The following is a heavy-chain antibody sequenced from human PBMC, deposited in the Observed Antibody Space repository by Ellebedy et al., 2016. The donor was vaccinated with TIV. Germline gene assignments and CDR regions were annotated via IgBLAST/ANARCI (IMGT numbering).Heavy chain of an antibody. CDR1: GGSVSGYF. J-gene: IGHJ5*02. V-gene: IGHV4-34*01. Sequence: SETLSLXXAVYGGSVSGYFWTWIRQPPGKGLEWIGEINHSGYTNYNPSLKSRVTISVDTSKNQFSLKLSSVTAADMAIYYCARVDIPWGQGTLVTVSS. D-gene: IGHD2-2*03. CDR2: INHSGYT. CDR3: ARVDIP.